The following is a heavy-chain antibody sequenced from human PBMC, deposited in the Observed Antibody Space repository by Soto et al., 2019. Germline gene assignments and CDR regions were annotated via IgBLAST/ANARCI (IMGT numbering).Heavy chain of an antibody. CDR3: GRTLLSYYYDSSGYTCPGFDY. D-gene: IGHD3-22*01. CDR1: GDTFSSYA. J-gene: IGHJ4*02. CDR2: IIPISGTA. Sequence: SVKVPCPTFGDTFSSYAINWVRPAPGQGLEWMGGIIPISGTANHAQKFHSRVTITADKSTSTAYMERSSLRAEDTAVYYCGRTLLSYYYDSSGYTCPGFDYWGQGTLVTDS. V-gene: IGHV1-69*06.